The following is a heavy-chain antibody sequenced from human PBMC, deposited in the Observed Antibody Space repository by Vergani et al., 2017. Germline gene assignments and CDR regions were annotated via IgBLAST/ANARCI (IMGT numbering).Heavy chain of an antibody. Sequence: EVQLLESGGGLVHPGGSLRPPCAASGFPSSSYAMSWVRQAPGKGLEWVSAISGSGGSTYYADSVKGRFTISRDNSKNTLYLQMNSLRAEDTAVYYCAKTPKDMVVVPAAPYFDIWGQGTMVTVSS. CDR2: ISGSGGST. J-gene: IGHJ3*02. CDR3: AKTPKDMVVVPAAPYFDI. D-gene: IGHD2-2*01. CDR1: GFPSSSYA. V-gene: IGHV3-23*01.